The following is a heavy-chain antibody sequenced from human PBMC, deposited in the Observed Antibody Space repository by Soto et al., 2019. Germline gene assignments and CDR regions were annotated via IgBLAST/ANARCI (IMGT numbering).Heavy chain of an antibody. CDR1: GGSISSYY. J-gene: IGHJ6*03. CDR3: ARGWYYDFWSGYYTGAGYYYYYMDV. Sequence: SETLSLTCTVSGGSISSYYWSWIRQPPGKGLEWIGYIYYSGSTNYNPSLKSRVTISVDTSKNQFSLKLSSVTAADTAVYYCARGWYYDFWSGYYTGAGYYYYYMDVWGKGTTVTVS. D-gene: IGHD3-3*01. CDR2: IYYSGST. V-gene: IGHV4-59*08.